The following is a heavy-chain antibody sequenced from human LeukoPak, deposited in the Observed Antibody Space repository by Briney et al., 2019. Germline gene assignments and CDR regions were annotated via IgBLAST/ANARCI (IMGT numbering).Heavy chain of an antibody. J-gene: IGHJ5*02. V-gene: IGHV4-4*07. CDR1: GGSISNY. CDR2: IYTSGST. Sequence: SETLSLTCTVSGGSISNYWSWIRQPAGKGLEWIGRIYTSGSTNYNPSLKSRVTMSVDTSKNQFSLKLSSVTAADTAVYYCARDWGRYQLLSGWFDPWGQGTLVTVSS. CDR3: ARDWGRYQLLSGWFDP. D-gene: IGHD2-2*01.